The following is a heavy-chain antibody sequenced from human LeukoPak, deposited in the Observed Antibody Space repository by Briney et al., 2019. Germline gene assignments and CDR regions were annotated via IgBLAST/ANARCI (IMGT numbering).Heavy chain of an antibody. CDR2: IYYSGST. D-gene: IGHD6-13*01. J-gene: IGHJ1*01. V-gene: IGHV4-61*05. CDR3: ARYAIAAAGPYFQH. Sequence: SETLSLTCTVSGGSISSSSYYWSWIRQPPRKGLEWIGYIYYSGSTNYNPSLKSRVTISVDTSKNQFSLNLSSVTAADTAVYYCARYAIAAAGPYFQHWGQGTLVTVSS. CDR1: GGSISSSSYY.